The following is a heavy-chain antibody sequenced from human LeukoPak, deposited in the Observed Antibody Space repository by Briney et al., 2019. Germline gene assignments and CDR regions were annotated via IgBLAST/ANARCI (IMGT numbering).Heavy chain of an antibody. CDR2: IIPIFGTA. V-gene: IGHV1-69*13. Sequence: SVKVSCKASGGTFSSYAISWVRQAPGQGLEWMGGIIPIFGTANYAQKFQGRVTITADESTSTAYMELSSLRSEDTAVYYRARAVYYYDSSGYYPARYYYYYGMDVWGQGTTVTVSS. D-gene: IGHD3-22*01. CDR3: ARAVYYYDSSGYYPARYYYYYGMDV. CDR1: GGTFSSYA. J-gene: IGHJ6*02.